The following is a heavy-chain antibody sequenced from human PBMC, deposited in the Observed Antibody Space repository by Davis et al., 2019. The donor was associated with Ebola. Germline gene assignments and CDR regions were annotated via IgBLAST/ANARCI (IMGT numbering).Heavy chain of an antibody. V-gene: IGHV3-21*01. CDR3: ARDSETRYDFWSGYYEWSYGMDV. Sequence: PGGSLRLSCAASGFTFSTYTMNWVRQAPGKGLEWVSSISSYSNYIFYADSVKGRFTISRDNAKKSLHLQMNSLRAEDTAVYYCARDSETRYDFWSGYYEWSYGMDVWGQGTTVTVPS. J-gene: IGHJ6*02. CDR1: GFTFSTYT. CDR2: ISSYSNYI. D-gene: IGHD3-3*01.